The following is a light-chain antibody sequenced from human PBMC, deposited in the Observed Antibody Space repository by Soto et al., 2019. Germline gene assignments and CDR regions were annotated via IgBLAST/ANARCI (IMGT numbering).Light chain of an antibody. CDR3: QSYDSSLSGSV. V-gene: IGLV1-40*01. CDR2: GNN. Sequence: QSVVTQPPSVSGAPGQRVTISCTGSSSNIGAGYDIHWYQQLPGTAPKLLIYGNNNRPPGVPDRFSGSKSGTSASLAITGLRADDEADYYCQSYDSSLSGSVFGGGTKVTVL. J-gene: IGLJ2*01. CDR1: SSNIGAGYD.